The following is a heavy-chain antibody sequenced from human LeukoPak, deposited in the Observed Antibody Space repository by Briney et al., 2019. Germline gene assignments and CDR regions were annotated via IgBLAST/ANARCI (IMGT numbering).Heavy chain of an antibody. CDR2: IYYSGST. Sequence: SETLSLTCTVSGGSISSSSYYWGWIRQPPGKGLEWIGSIYYSGSTYYNPSLKSRVTISVDTSKNQFSLKLSSVTAADTAVYYCARRGYSYGYVTMYYFDYWGQGTLVTVSS. J-gene: IGHJ4*02. D-gene: IGHD5-18*01. V-gene: IGHV4-39*01. CDR1: GGSISSSSYY. CDR3: ARRGYSYGYVTMYYFDY.